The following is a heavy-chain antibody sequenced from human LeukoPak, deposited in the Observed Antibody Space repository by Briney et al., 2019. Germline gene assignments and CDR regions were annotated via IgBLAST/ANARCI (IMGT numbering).Heavy chain of an antibody. CDR3: AREQASWFGP. CDR1: GFTVSNSY. V-gene: IGHV3-53*01. J-gene: IGHJ5*02. CDR2: IYPAGTT. Sequence: PGGSLRLSCAASGFTVSNSYMTWVRQAPGKGLEWVSFIYPAGTTSYPDSVKGRFTISRDSSKNTLHFQMNSLRADDTAVYYCAREQASWFGPWGQGSLVTVSS.